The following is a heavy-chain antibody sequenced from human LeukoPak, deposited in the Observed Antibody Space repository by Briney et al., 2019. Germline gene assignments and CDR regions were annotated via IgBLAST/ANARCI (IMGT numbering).Heavy chain of an antibody. CDR3: AKERPIVGAPDY. D-gene: IGHD1-26*01. CDR2: MNPNSGGT. V-gene: IGHV1-2*02. CDR1: GYTFTDYS. Sequence: ASVKVSCKASGYTFTDYSMHWVRQAPGQGLEWMGWMNPNSGGTNHAQTFQGRVTMTRDTSISTAYMELTSLRSDDTAVYYCAKERPIVGAPDYWGQGTLVTVSS. J-gene: IGHJ4*02.